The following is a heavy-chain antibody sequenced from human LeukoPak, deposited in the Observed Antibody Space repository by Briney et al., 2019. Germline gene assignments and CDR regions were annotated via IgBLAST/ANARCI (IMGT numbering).Heavy chain of an antibody. CDR2: IYTSGST. D-gene: IGHD3-9*01. J-gene: IGHJ5*02. Sequence: SQTLSLTCNVSGDSISSGNYYWSWIRQPAGKGLECIGRIYTSGSTKYNPSMKSRVTISVDMSKNQFSLKLNSVTAADTAVYYCARGPTYDILPFDPWGQGTLVTVSS. V-gene: IGHV4-61*02. CDR3: ARGPTYDILPFDP. CDR1: GDSISSGNYY.